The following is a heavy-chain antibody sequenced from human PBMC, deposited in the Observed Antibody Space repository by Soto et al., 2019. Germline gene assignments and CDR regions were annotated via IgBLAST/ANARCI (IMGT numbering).Heavy chain of an antibody. CDR3: ARDTRATVPSYWYFDL. Sequence: EVQLVETGGGLIQPGGSLRLSCAASGFTVSSNYMSWVRQAPGKGLEWVSVIYSGGSTYYADSVKGRFTISRDNSKTTLYLQMNSLRAEDTAVYYCARDTRATVPSYWYFDLWGRGTLVTVSS. D-gene: IGHD4-17*01. J-gene: IGHJ2*01. CDR1: GFTVSSNY. CDR2: IYSGGST. V-gene: IGHV3-53*02.